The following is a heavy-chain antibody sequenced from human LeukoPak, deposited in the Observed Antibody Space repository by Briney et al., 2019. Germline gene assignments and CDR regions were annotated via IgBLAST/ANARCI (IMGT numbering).Heavy chain of an antibody. Sequence: GASVKVSCKASEYTFTGYYMHWVRQAPGQGLEWMGWINPNSGGTNYAQKFQGWVTMTRDTSISTAYMELSRLRSDDTAVYYCARAAKMMGATTFDPWGQGTLVTVSS. CDR3: ARAAKMMGATTFDP. J-gene: IGHJ5*02. V-gene: IGHV1-2*04. CDR2: INPNSGGT. CDR1: EYTFTGYY. D-gene: IGHD1-26*01.